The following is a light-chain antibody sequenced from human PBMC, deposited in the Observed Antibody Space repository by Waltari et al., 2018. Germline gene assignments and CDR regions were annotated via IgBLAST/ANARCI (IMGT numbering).Light chain of an antibody. J-gene: IGLJ2*01. CDR3: QVWDSHTVV. CDR2: DDY. CDR1: HIGTKA. Sequence: SYVLTQLSSMSVTPGQTARIVCGGRHIGTKAVHWYPRKAGQAALLVLQDDYARPAGIPDRFSGTNAGDTATLTISGVEAEDEADYFCQVWDSHTVVFGGGTNLTVL. V-gene: IGLV3-21*02.